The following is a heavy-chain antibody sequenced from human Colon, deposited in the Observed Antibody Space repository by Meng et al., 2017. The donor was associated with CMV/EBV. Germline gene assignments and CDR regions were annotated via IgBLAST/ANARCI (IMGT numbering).Heavy chain of an antibody. D-gene: IGHD3-16*01. J-gene: IGHJ3*02. V-gene: IGHV4-38-2*02. Sequence: SETLSLTCNVSGYSISSGYFWGWIRQPPGKGLEWVAIGYHSGFTSYNPSLESRVTMSADTSKNHFSLKLTSVTAADSAAYYCARVRVDYGGDAFDIWGQGTKVTVSS. CDR1: GYSISSGYF. CDR2: GYHSGFT. CDR3: ARVRVDYGGDAFDI.